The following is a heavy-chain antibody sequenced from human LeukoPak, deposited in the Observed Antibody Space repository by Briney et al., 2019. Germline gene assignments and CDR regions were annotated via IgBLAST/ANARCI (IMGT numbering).Heavy chain of an antibody. J-gene: IGHJ4*02. CDR3: ARLYDSSGYFGVDY. V-gene: IGHV2-5*02. CDR2: IYWDDDK. CDR1: GFSLSTSGVG. D-gene: IGHD3-22*01. Sequence: SGPTLVNPTQTLTLTCSFSGFSLSTSGVGVGWIRQPPGKALEWLALIYWDDDKRYSPSLKSRLTIIKDTSKNQVVLTMTNMDPVDTATYYCARLYDSSGYFGVDYWGQGALVTVPS.